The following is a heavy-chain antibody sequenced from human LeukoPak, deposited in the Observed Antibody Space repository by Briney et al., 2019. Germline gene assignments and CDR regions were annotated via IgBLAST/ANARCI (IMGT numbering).Heavy chain of an antibody. J-gene: IGHJ4*02. CDR3: ARIWAPYCSGGSCYPYYYFDY. CDR1: GFTFSSYE. CDR2: ISSSGSTI. Sequence: SGGSLRLSCAASGFTFSSYEMNWVRQAPGKGLEWVSYISSSGSTIYYADSVKGRFTISRDNAKNSLYLQMNSLRAEDTAVYYCARIWAPYCSGGSCYPYYYFDYWGQGTLVTVSS. D-gene: IGHD2-15*01. V-gene: IGHV3-48*03.